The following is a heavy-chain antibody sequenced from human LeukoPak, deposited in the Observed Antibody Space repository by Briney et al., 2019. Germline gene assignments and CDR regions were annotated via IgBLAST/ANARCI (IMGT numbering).Heavy chain of an antibody. CDR2: INRDGSST. V-gene: IGHV3-74*01. CDR3: ARVYGSGWYLDAFDM. J-gene: IGHJ3*02. Sequence: GGSLRLSCAASGFTFSSYWMHWVRQVPGKGLVWVSRINRDGSSTSYANSVKGRFTISRDNAKNTLYLQINSLRAEDTAVYYCARVYGSGWYLDAFDMWGQGTMVTVSS. CDR1: GFTFSSYW. D-gene: IGHD6-19*01.